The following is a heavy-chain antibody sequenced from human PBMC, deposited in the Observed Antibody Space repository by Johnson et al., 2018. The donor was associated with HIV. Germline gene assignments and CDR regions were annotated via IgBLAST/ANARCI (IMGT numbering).Heavy chain of an antibody. J-gene: IGHJ3*02. CDR2: ISGSGGST. D-gene: IGHD2-15*01. CDR1: GFTFSSYA. V-gene: IGHV3-23*04. Sequence: EQLVESGGGVVQPGTSLRLSCAASGFTFSSYAMSWVRQAPGKGLEWVSAISGSGGSTYYADSVKGRFTISRDNSKNTLYLQMGSLRAEDMTVYYCARGRAYHCSGGNCSSVFDRWGQGKMVTVSS. CDR3: ARGRAYHCSGGNCSSVFDR.